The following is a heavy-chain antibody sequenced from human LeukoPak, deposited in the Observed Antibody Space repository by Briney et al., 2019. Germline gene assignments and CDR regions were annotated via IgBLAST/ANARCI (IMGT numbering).Heavy chain of an antibody. V-gene: IGHV3-21*01. J-gene: IGHJ4*02. CDR1: GFTFSSYS. Sequence: GGSLRLSCAASGFTFSSYSMNWVRQAPGKGLEWVSSISSSSSYIYYADSVKGRFTISRDNAKNSLYLQMNSLRAEDTAVYYCARDLRGSSPSFDYWGQGTLVTVSS. CDR2: ISSSSSYI. D-gene: IGHD3-10*01. CDR3: ARDLRGSSPSFDY.